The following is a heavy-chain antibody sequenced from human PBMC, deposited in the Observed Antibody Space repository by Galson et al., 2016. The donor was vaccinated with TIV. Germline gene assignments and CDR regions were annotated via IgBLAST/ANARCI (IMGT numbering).Heavy chain of an antibody. V-gene: IGHV4-39*07. CDR1: GDSISSSSCF. D-gene: IGHD2-21*02. CDR3: AAGSFCSDSDCYYGGFDY. Sequence: SETLSLTCTVSGDSISSSSCFWGWIRQPPGKGLEWIGNFYYGGNTYYNPSLKSRIIMSVDTSKSLFSLKLSSVTAADTAVYYCAAGSFCSDSDCYYGGFDYWGLGTLVTVSS. J-gene: IGHJ4*02. CDR2: FYYGGNT.